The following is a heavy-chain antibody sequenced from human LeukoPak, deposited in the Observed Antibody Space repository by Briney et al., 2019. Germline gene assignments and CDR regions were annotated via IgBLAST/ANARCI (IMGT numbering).Heavy chain of an antibody. D-gene: IGHD6-13*01. CDR3: ARYSGSRWYGDLYYYYYMDV. V-gene: IGHV4-59*01. CDR1: GGSISSYY. CDR2: ISHGGSA. Sequence: SETLSLTCTVSGGSISSYYWSWIRQPPAKGLEWIGYISHGGSAHYNPSLKSRVTMSIDTSKNHFSLRLTSVTAADTAMCYCARYSGSRWYGDLYYYYYMDVWGKGTTVTVSS. J-gene: IGHJ6*03.